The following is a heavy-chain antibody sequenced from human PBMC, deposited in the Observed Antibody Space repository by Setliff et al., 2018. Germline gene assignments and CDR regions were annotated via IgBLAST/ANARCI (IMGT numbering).Heavy chain of an antibody. J-gene: IGHJ4*02. V-gene: IGHV4-4*08. Sequence: PSETLSLTCTVSGGSISSDIWSWIRQPPGKGLEWIGQIHTGSTNYNPSLRSRVTISVDMSKNQFSLKLNSVTAADTAVYYCARYRNYFDSSGQTQYYFDYWGQGTLVTVSS. CDR2: IHTGST. CDR1: GGSISSDI. D-gene: IGHD3-22*01. CDR3: ARYRNYFDSSGQTQYYFDY.